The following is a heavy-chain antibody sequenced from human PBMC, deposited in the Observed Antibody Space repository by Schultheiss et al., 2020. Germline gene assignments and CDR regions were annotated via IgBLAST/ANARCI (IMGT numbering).Heavy chain of an antibody. CDR2: ISSSGSTI. V-gene: IGHV3-11*01. Sequence: AGSLRLSCAASGLSFSSYAMSWIRQAPGKGLEWVSYISSSGSTIYYADSVKGRFTISRDNAKNSLYLQMNSLRAEDTAVYYCAREDNYARAFDIWGQGTKVTVSS. J-gene: IGHJ3*02. CDR1: GLSFSSYA. D-gene: IGHD4-11*01. CDR3: AREDNYARAFDI.